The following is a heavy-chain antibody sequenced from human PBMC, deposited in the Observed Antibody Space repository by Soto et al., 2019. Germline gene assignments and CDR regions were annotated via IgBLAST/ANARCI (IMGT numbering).Heavy chain of an antibody. J-gene: IGHJ4*02. D-gene: IGHD2-2*01. CDR3: AIPPMRSSTVTSHDS. V-gene: IGHV3-30*03. CDR2: ISHDGSSR. CDR1: GFTFSSYC. Sequence: GGSLRLSCAASGFTFSSYCLHWVRQAPGKGLEWVALISHDGSSRYYADSVKDRFTISRDNSKNTLFLQMNSLRADDTAVYYCAIPPMRSSTVTSHDSWGQGTLVTVSS.